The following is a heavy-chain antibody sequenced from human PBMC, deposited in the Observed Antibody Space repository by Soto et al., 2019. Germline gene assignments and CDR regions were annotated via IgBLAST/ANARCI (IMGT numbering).Heavy chain of an antibody. J-gene: IGHJ5*02. CDR1: GFTFTSYA. V-gene: IGHV1-18*01. Sequence: ASVKVSCKASGFTFTSYAISWVRQAPGQGLEWMGWISAYNDNTNYAQKLQGRVTMTTDTSTSTAYMELSSLRSEDTAVYYCAREVTEYYDSSGYYYRNKWFDPWGQGTLVTVS. D-gene: IGHD3-22*01. CDR2: ISAYNDNT. CDR3: AREVTEYYDSSGYYYRNKWFDP.